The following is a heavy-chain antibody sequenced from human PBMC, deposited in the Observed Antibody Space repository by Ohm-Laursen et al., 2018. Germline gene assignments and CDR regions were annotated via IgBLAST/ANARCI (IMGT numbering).Heavy chain of an antibody. CDR2: IYTSGST. D-gene: IGHD4-17*01. CDR3: ARQDSGDYYFDY. Sequence: SDTLSLTCTVSGGSFTGHYWSWIRQPPGKGLEWIGRIYTSGSTNYNPSLESRVTISADTSKNQFSLRLTSVTAADTAVYYCARQDSGDYYFDYWGQGTLVTVSS. V-gene: IGHV4-4*07. J-gene: IGHJ4*02. CDR1: GGSFTGHY.